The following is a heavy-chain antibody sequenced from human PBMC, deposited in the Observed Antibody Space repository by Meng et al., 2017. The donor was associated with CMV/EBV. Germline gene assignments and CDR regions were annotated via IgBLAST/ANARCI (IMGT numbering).Heavy chain of an antibody. J-gene: IGHJ6*02. CDR2: IRYDGSNK. D-gene: IGHD3-3*01. Sequence: GESLKISCAASGFTFSSYGMHWVRQAPGKGLEWVAFIRYDGSNKYYVDSVKGRFTISRDNSKNTLYLQMNSLRAEDTAVYYCAKDGLLRFLEWLYLTGTTSGMDVWGQGTTVTVSS. V-gene: IGHV3-30*02. CDR1: GFTFSSYG. CDR3: AKDGLLRFLEWLYLTGTTSGMDV.